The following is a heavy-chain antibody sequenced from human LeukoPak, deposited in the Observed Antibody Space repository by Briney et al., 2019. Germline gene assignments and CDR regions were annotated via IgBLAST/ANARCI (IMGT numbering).Heavy chain of an antibody. J-gene: IGHJ3*02. CDR1: GGSISSGSYY. D-gene: IGHD3-22*01. CDR2: IYTSGST. V-gene: IGHV4-61*02. CDR3: ARDIDYYDSSGYYAAFDI. Sequence: SQTLSPTCTVSGGSISSGSYYWSWFRQPAGKGLEWIGRIYTSGSTNYNPSLKSRVTISVDTSKNQFSLKLSSVTAADTAVYYCARDIDYYDSSGYYAAFDIWGQGTMVTVSS.